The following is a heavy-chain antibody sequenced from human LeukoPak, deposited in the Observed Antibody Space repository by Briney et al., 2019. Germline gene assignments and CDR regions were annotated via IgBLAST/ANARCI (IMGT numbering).Heavy chain of an antibody. D-gene: IGHD1-26*01. J-gene: IGHJ4*02. Sequence: SETLSLTCTVSGGSISSSSYYWSWIRQPPGKGLEWIGYIYYSGSTNYNPSLKSRVTISVDTSKNQFSLKLSSVTAADTAVYYCARHFMWELPDPLFDYWGQGTLVTVSS. V-gene: IGHV4-61*05. CDR3: ARHFMWELPDPLFDY. CDR2: IYYSGST. CDR1: GGSISSSSYY.